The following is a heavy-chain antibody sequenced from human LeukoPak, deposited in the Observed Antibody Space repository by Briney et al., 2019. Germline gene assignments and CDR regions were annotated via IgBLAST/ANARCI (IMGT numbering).Heavy chain of an antibody. CDR1: GFTFDDYA. Sequence: TGGSLRLSCAASGFTFDDYAMHWVRQAPGKGLEWVSGISWNSGSIGYADSVKGRFTISRDNAKNSLYLQMNSLRAEDTAVYYCARGAATPVFDYWGQGTLVTVSS. D-gene: IGHD2-2*01. CDR3: ARGAATPVFDY. V-gene: IGHV3-9*01. CDR2: ISWNSGSI. J-gene: IGHJ4*02.